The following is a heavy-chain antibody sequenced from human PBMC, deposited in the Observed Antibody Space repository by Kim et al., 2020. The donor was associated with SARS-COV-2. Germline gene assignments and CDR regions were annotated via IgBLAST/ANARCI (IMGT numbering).Heavy chain of an antibody. Sequence: AQGFTGRFVFSLDTSVSTAYLQISSLKAEDTAVYYCARAYSSSWKGYFQHWGQGTLVTVSS. CDR3: ARAYSSSWKGYFQH. D-gene: IGHD6-13*01. J-gene: IGHJ1*01. V-gene: IGHV7-4-1*02.